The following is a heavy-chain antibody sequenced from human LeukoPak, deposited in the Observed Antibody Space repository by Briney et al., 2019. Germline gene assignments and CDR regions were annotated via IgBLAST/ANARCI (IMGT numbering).Heavy chain of an antibody. CDR3: ASRNGGVVHNWFDP. V-gene: IGHV4-34*01. D-gene: IGHD3-16*01. CDR1: GGSFSGYY. J-gene: IGHJ5*02. Sequence: PSETLSLTCAVYGGSFSGYYWSWIRQPPGKGLEWIGENNHSGSTNYNPSLKSRVTISVDTSKNQFSLMLSSVTAADTAVYYCASRNGGVVHNWFDPWGQGTLVTVSS. CDR2: NNHSGST.